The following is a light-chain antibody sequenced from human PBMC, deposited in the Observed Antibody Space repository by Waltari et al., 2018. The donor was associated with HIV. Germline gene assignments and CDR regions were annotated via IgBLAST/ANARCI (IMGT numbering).Light chain of an antibody. J-gene: IGKJ2*01. CDR1: QTVNRW. CDR3: QQYETNPYT. Sequence: DIQMTQSPSTLSPSVGDRVTITCLASQTVNRWFAWFQHRPGKAPKLRIYHAAMLQNGVPSRFSGSVYGTEFTLTVSSLQPDDSATYYCQQYETNPYTFGQRTKLQIK. CDR2: HAA. V-gene: IGKV1-5*03.